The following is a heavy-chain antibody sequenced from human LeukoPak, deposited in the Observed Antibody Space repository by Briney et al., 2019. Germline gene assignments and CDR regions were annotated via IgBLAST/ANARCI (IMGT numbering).Heavy chain of an antibody. Sequence: GRSLRLSCAASGFTFSSYAMHCVRQAPGKGLEWVAVISYDGSNKYYADSVKGRFTISRDNSKNTLYLQMNSLRAEDTAVYYCARDPLPSAIEYFQHWGQGTLVTVSS. D-gene: IGHD2-2*01. CDR3: ARDPLPSAIEYFQH. CDR1: GFTFSSYA. V-gene: IGHV3-30-3*01. J-gene: IGHJ1*01. CDR2: ISYDGSNK.